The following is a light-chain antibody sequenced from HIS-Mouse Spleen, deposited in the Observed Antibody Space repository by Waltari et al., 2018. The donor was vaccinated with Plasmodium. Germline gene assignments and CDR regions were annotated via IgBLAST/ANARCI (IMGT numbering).Light chain of an antibody. CDR1: SLPTKH. Sequence: SYELTQPPSVSVSPGHTARITCTGDSLPTKHSYWYQQTSGQAPVLVIYEDSKRPSGIPERFSGSSSGTMATLTISGAQVEDEADYYCYSTDSSGNHRVFGGGTKLTVL. CDR3: YSTDSSGNHRV. J-gene: IGLJ3*02. CDR2: EDS. V-gene: IGLV3-10*01.